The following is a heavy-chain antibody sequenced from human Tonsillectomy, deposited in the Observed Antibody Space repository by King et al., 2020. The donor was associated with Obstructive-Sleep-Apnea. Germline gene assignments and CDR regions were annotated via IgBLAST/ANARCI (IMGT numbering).Heavy chain of an antibody. Sequence: QLQESGPGLVKPSETLSLTCTVSGVSIRSSSYYWGWIRQPPGKGLAWIGSIYFSGNTYYNPSLNSRVTISVDTSKTQFSLKLSSVTAADTAVYYCARGWGSVDYWGQGTLVTVSS. CDR1: GVSIRSSSYY. D-gene: IGHD3-16*01. CDR2: IYFSGNT. J-gene: IGHJ4*02. CDR3: ARGWGSVDY. V-gene: IGHV4-39*07.